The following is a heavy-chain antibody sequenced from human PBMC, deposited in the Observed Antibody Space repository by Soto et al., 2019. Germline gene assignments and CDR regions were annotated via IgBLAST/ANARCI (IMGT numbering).Heavy chain of an antibody. CDR2: IYYDGRT. V-gene: IGHV4-39*01. Sequence: SETLSLTCTVSGGSFSSSSHYWVWIRQPPGKGLEWVGSIYYDGRTYYNASLKSRVTISVDTSKNQFSLKVNSVTVADTALYYCARRSHTNWPAYWGHGTQVTVS. CDR1: GGSFSSSSHY. D-gene: IGHD2-8*01. CDR3: ARRSHTNWPAY. J-gene: IGHJ4*01.